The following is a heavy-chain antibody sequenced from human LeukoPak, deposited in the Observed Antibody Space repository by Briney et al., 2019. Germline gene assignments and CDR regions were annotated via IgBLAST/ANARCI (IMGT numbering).Heavy chain of an antibody. V-gene: IGHV4-39*07. CDR3: ARDSSGWFYFDY. J-gene: IGHJ4*02. Sequence: SETLSLTCTVSGVSISSSNSYWGWIRQPPGKGLEWIGSIYYSGSTYYNPSLKSRVTISVDTSKNQFSLKLSSVTAADTAVYYCARDSSGWFYFDYWGQGTLVTVSS. CDR2: IYYSGST. D-gene: IGHD6-19*01. CDR1: GVSISSSNSY.